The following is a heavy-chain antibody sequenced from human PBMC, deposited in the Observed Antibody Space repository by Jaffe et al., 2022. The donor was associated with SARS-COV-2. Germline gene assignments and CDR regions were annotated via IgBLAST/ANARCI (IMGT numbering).Heavy chain of an antibody. D-gene: IGHD3-22*01. CDR2: INSDGSTI. CDR1: GLTFSSYW. CDR3: ARVWGYYYLDY. V-gene: IGHV3-74*01. J-gene: IGHJ4*02. Sequence: EVQLVESGGGLVQPGGSLRLSCAVSGLTFSSYWMHWVRQAPGKGLVWVSRINSDGSTITYADSVKGRFTISRDNAKNILYLQMNSLRAEDTAVYYCARVWGYYYLDYWGQGTLVTVSS.